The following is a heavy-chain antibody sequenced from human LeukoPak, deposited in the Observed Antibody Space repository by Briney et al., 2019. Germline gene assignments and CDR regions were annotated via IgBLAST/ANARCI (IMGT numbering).Heavy chain of an antibody. V-gene: IGHV4-31*03. CDR3: ARVLAAQSDAYGMDV. Sequence: SQTLSLTCTLSGRSISSGGYYGSWIRHPPGKGLVWIGYIYYSGRIYFNPSLKSRVTISVDTSKNQSSLKLSSVTAADTAVYYCARVLAAQSDAYGMDVWGQGTTVTGSS. CDR2: IYYSGRI. J-gene: IGHJ6*02. D-gene: IGHD6-6*01. CDR1: GRSISSGGYY.